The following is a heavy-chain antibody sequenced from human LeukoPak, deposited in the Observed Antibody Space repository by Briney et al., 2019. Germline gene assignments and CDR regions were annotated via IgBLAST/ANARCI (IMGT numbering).Heavy chain of an antibody. D-gene: IGHD2-15*01. CDR3: AREEGYCSGVNCYFWFDP. V-gene: IGHV3-7*05. CDR2: IKQEGSEK. J-gene: IGHJ5*02. CDR1: GFTISRYW. Sequence: GGALRLSCAASGFTISRYWMTWVRQAPGKGLEWVANIKQEGSEKNYVGSVKGRFTISRDNAKNSLYLQMNSLRAEDTAVYYCAREEGYCSGVNCYFWFDPWGQGTLVTVSS.